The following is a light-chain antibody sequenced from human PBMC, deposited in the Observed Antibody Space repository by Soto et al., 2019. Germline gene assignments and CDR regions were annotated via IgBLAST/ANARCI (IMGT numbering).Light chain of an antibody. CDR2: YDS. CDR1: NIGSKS. V-gene: IGLV3-21*04. Sequence: SYELTQPPSVSVAPGKTARITCGGNNIGSKSVHWYQQKPGQAPVLVIYYDSDRPSGIPERFSGSNSGNTATLTISRVEAGDEADYYCQVWDSSSDSYVFGTGTTLTVL. CDR3: QVWDSSSDSYV. J-gene: IGLJ1*01.